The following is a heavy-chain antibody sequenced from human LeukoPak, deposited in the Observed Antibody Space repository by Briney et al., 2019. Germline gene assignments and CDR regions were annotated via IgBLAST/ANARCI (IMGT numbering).Heavy chain of an antibody. CDR1: GFTFSSYW. J-gene: IGHJ4*02. D-gene: IGHD3-16*01. V-gene: IGHV3-74*01. CDR3: ARTSGHVCDY. Sequence: TGGSLRLSCAASGFTFSSYWIHWVRQAPGKGLAWVSRINSDGSSTNYADSVKGRFTISRDNAKNTLYLQMNSLRAEDTAVYYCARTSGHVCDYWGQGTLVTVSS. CDR2: INSDGSST.